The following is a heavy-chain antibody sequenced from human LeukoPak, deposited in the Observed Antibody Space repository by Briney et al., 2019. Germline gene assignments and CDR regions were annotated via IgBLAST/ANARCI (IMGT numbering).Heavy chain of an antibody. Sequence: PSETLSLTCTVSGGSISSSSSYWGWIRQPPGKGLEWIGSIYYSGSTYYNPSLKSRVTISVDTSKNQFSLKLSSVTAADTAVYYCAYTLFGLDAFDIWGQGTMVTVSS. D-gene: IGHD2-2*02. CDR2: IYYSGST. CDR1: GGSISSSSSY. CDR3: AYTLFGLDAFDI. V-gene: IGHV4-39*01. J-gene: IGHJ3*02.